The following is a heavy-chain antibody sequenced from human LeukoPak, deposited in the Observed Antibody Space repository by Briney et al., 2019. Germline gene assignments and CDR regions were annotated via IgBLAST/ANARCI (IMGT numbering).Heavy chain of an antibody. J-gene: IGHJ5*02. V-gene: IGHV1-18*01. Sequence: GASVKVSCKASGYTFTSYGISWVRQAPGQGLEWMGWISAYNGNTNYAQKLQGRVTMTTDTSTSTAYMELRSLRSDDTAVYYCAREGGQELLWFGESSNWFDPWGQGTLVTVSS. D-gene: IGHD3-10*01. CDR3: AREGGQELLWFGESSNWFDP. CDR2: ISAYNGNT. CDR1: GYTFTSYG.